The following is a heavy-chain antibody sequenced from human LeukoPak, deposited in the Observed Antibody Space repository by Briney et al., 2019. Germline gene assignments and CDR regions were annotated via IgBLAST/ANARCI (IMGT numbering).Heavy chain of an antibody. CDR3: ARPYYYDSSGAFDI. J-gene: IGHJ3*02. CDR1: GGSISSYY. V-gene: IGHV4-59*01. CDR2: IYYSGST. Sequence: ASETLSLTCTVSGGSISSYYWSWIRQPPGKGLEWIGYIYYSGSTNYNPSLKSRVTISVDTSKNQFSLKLSSVTAADTAVYYCARPYYYDSSGAFDIWGQGTMVTVSS. D-gene: IGHD3-22*01.